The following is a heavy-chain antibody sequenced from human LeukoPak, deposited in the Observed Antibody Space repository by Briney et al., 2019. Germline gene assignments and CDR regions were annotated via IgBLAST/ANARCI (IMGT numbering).Heavy chain of an antibody. Sequence: GGSLRLSCAASGFIFTNYWMTWVRQAPGKGLEWVANIMKDGGDKYYVDSVKGRFTISGDNAKNSVYLQMNSLRAEYTAVYYCVRDRDYYVFDLWGQGTLVTVSS. CDR1: GFIFTNYW. D-gene: IGHD3-10*02. CDR2: IMKDGGDK. J-gene: IGHJ4*02. V-gene: IGHV3-7*01. CDR3: VRDRDYYVFDL.